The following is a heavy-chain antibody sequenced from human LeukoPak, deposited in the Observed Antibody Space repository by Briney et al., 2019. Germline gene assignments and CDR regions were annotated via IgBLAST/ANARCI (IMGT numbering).Heavy chain of an antibody. J-gene: IGHJ4*02. CDR3: ANPKDPTVRFIFDY. D-gene: IGHD4-11*01. CDR1: GFTFSSYW. Sequence: PGGSLRLSCAASGFTFSSYWMSWVRQAPGKGLEWMASIKQDASETRYVDSVKGRFTILRDNTETSLFLHMNSLRAEDTAVYYCANPKDPTVRFIFDYWGQGTLVTVSS. CDR2: IKQDASET. V-gene: IGHV3-7*01.